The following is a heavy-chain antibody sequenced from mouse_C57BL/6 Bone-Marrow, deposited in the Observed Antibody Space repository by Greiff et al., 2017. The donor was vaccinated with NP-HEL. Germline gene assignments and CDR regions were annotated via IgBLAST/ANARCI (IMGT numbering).Heavy chain of an antibody. CDR2: INPYTGGT. J-gene: IGHJ4*01. Sequence: EVQLQQSGPVLVKPGASVKMSCKASGYTFTDYYMNWVKQSHGKSLEWIGVINPYTGGTSYNQKFKGKATLTVDKSSSTAYMELNSLTSEDSAVYYCARGAFITTVVGPYYYAMDYWGQGTSVTVSS. CDR1: GYTFTDYY. V-gene: IGHV1-19*01. D-gene: IGHD1-1*01. CDR3: ARGAFITTVVGPYYYAMDY.